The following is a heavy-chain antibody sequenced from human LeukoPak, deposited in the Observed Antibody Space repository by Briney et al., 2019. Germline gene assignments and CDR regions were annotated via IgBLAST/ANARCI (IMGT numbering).Heavy chain of an antibody. CDR1: GFTFSSYS. J-gene: IGHJ6*03. CDR3: ARDPGYCSGGSCQYYYYYYMDV. Sequence: GGSLRLSCAASGFTFSSYSMNWVRQAPGKGLEGVSSISSSSSYIYYADSVKGRFTISRDNANKSLYLQMNSLRAEDTAVYYCARDPGYCSGGSCQYYYYYYMDVWGKGTTVTVSS. CDR2: ISSSSSYI. D-gene: IGHD2-15*01. V-gene: IGHV3-21*01.